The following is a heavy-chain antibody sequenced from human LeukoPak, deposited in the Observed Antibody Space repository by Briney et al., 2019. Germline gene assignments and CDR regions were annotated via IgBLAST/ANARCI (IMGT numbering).Heavy chain of an antibody. D-gene: IGHD6-13*01. CDR2: INHSGST. V-gene: IGHV4-34*01. Sequence: SETLSLTCAVYGGSFSGYYWSWIRQPPGKGLEWIGEINHSGSTNYNPSLKSRVTISVDTSKNQFSLKLSSVTAADTAVYYCARGGVRAGSSRRPRLDYWGQGTLVTVSS. CDR3: ARGGVRAGSSRRPRLDY. CDR1: GGSFSGYY. J-gene: IGHJ4*02.